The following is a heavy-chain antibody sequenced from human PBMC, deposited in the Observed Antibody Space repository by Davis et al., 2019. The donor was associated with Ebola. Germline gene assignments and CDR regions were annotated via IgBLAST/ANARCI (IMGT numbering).Heavy chain of an antibody. D-gene: IGHD5-18*01. Sequence: ASVKVSCKASGYTFTSYYMHWVRQAPGQGLEWMGIINPSGGSTTYAQKFQGRVTMTRDTSTSTVYMDLSRLGSEDTAVYYCSRGPGYSYGRWEFEYWGQGTLVTVSS. V-gene: IGHV1-46*01. CDR2: INPSGGST. CDR1: GYTFTSYY. J-gene: IGHJ4*02. CDR3: SRGPGYSYGRWEFEY.